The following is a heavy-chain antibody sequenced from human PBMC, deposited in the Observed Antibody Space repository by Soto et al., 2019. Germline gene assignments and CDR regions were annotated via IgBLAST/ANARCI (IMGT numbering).Heavy chain of an antibody. D-gene: IGHD2-15*01. CDR2: INHSGST. J-gene: IGHJ3*02. V-gene: IGHV4-34*01. Sequence: SETLSLTCAVYGGSFSGYYWSWIRQPPGKGLEWIGEINHSGSTNYNPSLKSRVTISVDTSKNQFSLKLSSVTAADTAVYYCARLWTAATFLPHDAFDIWGQGTMVTVAS. CDR1: GGSFSGYY. CDR3: ARLWTAATFLPHDAFDI.